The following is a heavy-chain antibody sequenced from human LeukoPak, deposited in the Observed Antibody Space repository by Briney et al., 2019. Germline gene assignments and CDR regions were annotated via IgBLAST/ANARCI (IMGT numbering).Heavy chain of an antibody. CDR3: ASSPPTGTTWYFDL. D-gene: IGHD1-7*01. V-gene: IGHV3-23*01. Sequence: GGSLRLSCAASGFTFSSYAMSWVRQAPGKGLEWVSVISGSGGSTYYAGSVKGRFTISRDNAKNSLYLQMNSLRAEDTAVYYCASSPPTGTTWYFDLWGRGTLVTVSS. J-gene: IGHJ2*01. CDR2: ISGSGGST. CDR1: GFTFSSYA.